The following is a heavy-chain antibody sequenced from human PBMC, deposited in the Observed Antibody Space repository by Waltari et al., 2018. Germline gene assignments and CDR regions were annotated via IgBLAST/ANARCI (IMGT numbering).Heavy chain of an antibody. D-gene: IGHD3-16*01. CDR1: GGSISSHY. CDR3: VREWGYFDY. V-gene: IGHV4-59*11. J-gene: IGHJ4*02. Sequence: QVQLQESGPGLVKPSETLSLTCTVSGGSISSHYWSWIRQPPGKGLEWIGYIYYSGSTNYNPSLKSRVTISVDTSKNQFSLKLSSVTAADTAVYYCVREWGYFDYWGQGTLVTVSS. CDR2: IYYSGST.